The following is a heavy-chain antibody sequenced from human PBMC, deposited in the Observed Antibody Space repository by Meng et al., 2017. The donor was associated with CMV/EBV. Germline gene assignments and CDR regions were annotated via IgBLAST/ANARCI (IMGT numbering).Heavy chain of an antibody. CDR1: GYPFTAYY. CDR2: INPDSGAT. V-gene: IGHV1-2*02. CDR3: ARGQYYYDSSGYFY. D-gene: IGHD3-22*01. J-gene: IGHJ4*02. Sequence: ASVKVSCKASGYPFTAYYMHWVRQAPGQELEWMGWINPDSGATNFARNLQGRVTMTRDTSISTAYMELSGLTFDDTAVYYCARGQYYYDSSGYFYWGQGTLVTVSS.